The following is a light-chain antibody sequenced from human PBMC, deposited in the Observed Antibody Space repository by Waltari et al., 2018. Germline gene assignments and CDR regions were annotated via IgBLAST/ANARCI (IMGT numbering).Light chain of an antibody. CDR2: DNN. Sequence: QSVLTQPPSVSAAPGQTVTISCSGSSSNIEKNYVSWYQHLPGTPPKLLIYDNNKRPSGIPDRFSGSKSGTSATLVITGLQTGDEADYYCGAWDTSLSILFVFGSGTRVTVL. V-gene: IGLV1-51*01. CDR1: SSNIEKNY. CDR3: GAWDTSLSILFV. J-gene: IGLJ1*01.